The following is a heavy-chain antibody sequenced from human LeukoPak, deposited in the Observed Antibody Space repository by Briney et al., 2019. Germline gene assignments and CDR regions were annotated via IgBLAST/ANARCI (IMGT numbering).Heavy chain of an antibody. J-gene: IGHJ4*02. D-gene: IGHD6-19*01. CDR3: AREFRSIAVAGTDYFDY. CDR2: IVVGSGNT. CDR1: GFTFTSSA. V-gene: IGHV1-58*01. Sequence: SVKVSCKASGFTFTSSAVQWVRQARGQRLEWIGWIVVGSGNTNYTQKFQERVTITRDMSTSTAYMELSSLRSEDTAVYYCAREFRSIAVAGTDYFDYWGQGTLVTVSS.